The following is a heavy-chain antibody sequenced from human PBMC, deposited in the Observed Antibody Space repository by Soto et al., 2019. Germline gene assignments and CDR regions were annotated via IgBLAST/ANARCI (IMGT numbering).Heavy chain of an antibody. J-gene: IGHJ4*02. CDR3: ARESRYCSGGSCYFLPGIDY. D-gene: IGHD2-15*01. CDR1: GGTFSSYD. Sequence: QVQLVQSGAEVKKPGSSVKVSCKASGGTFSSYDISWVRQAPAQGLEWMGGIIPIFGTANYAQKFQGRVTITADDSTSTAYMELSSLRSEDTAVYYCARESRYCSGGSCYFLPGIDYWGQGTLVTVSS. V-gene: IGHV1-69*12. CDR2: IIPIFGTA.